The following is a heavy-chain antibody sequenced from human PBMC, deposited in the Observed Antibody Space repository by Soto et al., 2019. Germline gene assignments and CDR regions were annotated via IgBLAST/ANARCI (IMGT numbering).Heavy chain of an antibody. Sequence: EVQLVESGGGLVKPGGSLGLSCSASGFTFSTYRMVWVRQAPGKGLEWVSSIDASGTYIYYADSLKGRLTISRDNARNSLYLQMNSLRAEDTAVYYCARVRQQQLDDYYIYHYMDVWGKGTTVTVSS. J-gene: IGHJ6*03. V-gene: IGHV3-21*02. CDR2: IDASGTYI. CDR3: ARVRQQQLDDYYIYHYMDV. D-gene: IGHD6-13*01. CDR1: GFTFSTYR.